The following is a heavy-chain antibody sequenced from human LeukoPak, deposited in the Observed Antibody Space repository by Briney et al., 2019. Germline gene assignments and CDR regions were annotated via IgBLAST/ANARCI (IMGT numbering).Heavy chain of an antibody. V-gene: IGHV4-38-2*02. Sequence: SETLSLTCTVSGYSISSGYYWGWIRQPPGKGLEWIGSIYHSGSTYYNPSLKSRVTKSVDTSKNQFSLILRSVTAADTAVYYCARAPHFFDTSGSRYYFDYWGQGALVTVSS. CDR1: GYSISSGYY. CDR3: ARAPHFFDTSGSRYYFDY. CDR2: IYHSGST. J-gene: IGHJ4*02. D-gene: IGHD3-22*01.